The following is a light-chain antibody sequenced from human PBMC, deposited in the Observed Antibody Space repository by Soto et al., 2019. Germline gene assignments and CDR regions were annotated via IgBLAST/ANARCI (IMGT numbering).Light chain of an antibody. CDR2: WAS. Sequence: DIVMTQSPDSLAVSLGERATINCKSTQSVLYSSTNKNYLAWYQQKTGQPPKLLIYWASTRESGVPDRFSGSGSGTDFTLTISSLQAEDVAVYYCQQYYSSPFTFGPGTKVGI. V-gene: IGKV4-1*01. J-gene: IGKJ3*01. CDR3: QQYYSSPFT. CDR1: QSVLYSSTNKNY.